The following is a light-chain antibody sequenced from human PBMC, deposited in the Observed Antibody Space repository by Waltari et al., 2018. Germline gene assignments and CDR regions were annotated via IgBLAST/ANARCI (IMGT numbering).Light chain of an antibody. CDR1: QSISHW. J-gene: IGKJ4*01. V-gene: IGKV1-5*03. Sequence: DIQMTQSPSTLSASVGDRVTITCRASQSISHWLAWYQQKPGKAPKLLISKASSLEKAVPSRFSGSGSVTEFTLTITNLQPDDFATFYCQRYDDYPPTFGGGTKVEIK. CDR3: QRYDDYPPT. CDR2: KAS.